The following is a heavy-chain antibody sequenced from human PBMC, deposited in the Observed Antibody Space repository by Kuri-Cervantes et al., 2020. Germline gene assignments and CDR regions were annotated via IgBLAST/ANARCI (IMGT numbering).Heavy chain of an antibody. V-gene: IGHV3-33*08. Sequence: GESLKISCAASGFTFSSYGMHWVRQAPGKALEWVAVIWYDGSNKYYADSVKGRFTISRDNSKNTLYQQMNSLRAEDTAVYYCARDITMIVVARGGMDVWGQGTTVTVSS. CDR1: GFTFSSYG. CDR3: ARDITMIVVARGGMDV. J-gene: IGHJ6*02. CDR2: IWYDGSNK. D-gene: IGHD3-22*01.